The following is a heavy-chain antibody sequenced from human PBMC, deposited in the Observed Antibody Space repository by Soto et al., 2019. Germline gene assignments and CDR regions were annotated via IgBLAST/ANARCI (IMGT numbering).Heavy chain of an antibody. Sequence: ASVKVSCKTSGYTFTSYDIHWVRQASGQGPEWMGWMNPNSGNTVYAQKFQGRIIMTRNTSMSTAYMELSSLRSEDTATYYCAKRSYNYDPSGFYYWFDPWGQGTLVTVSS. D-gene: IGHD3-22*01. CDR1: GYTFTSYD. V-gene: IGHV1-8*01. CDR2: MNPNSGNT. CDR3: AKRSYNYDPSGFYYWFDP. J-gene: IGHJ5*02.